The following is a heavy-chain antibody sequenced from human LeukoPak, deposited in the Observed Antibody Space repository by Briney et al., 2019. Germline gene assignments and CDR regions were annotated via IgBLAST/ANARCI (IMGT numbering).Heavy chain of an antibody. V-gene: IGHV4-34*01. CDR1: GGSFSGYY. CDR3: AGYYDILAGYYKGFDY. Sequence: PSETLSLTCAVYGGSFSGYYWSWIRQPPGKGLEWIGEINHSGSTNYNPSLKSRVTISVDTSKNQFSLKLSSVTAADTAVYYCAGYYDILAGYYKGFDYWGQGTLATVSS. J-gene: IGHJ4*02. D-gene: IGHD3-9*01. CDR2: INHSGST.